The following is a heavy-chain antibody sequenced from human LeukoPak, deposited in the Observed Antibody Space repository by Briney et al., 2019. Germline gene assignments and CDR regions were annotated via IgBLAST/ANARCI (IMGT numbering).Heavy chain of an antibody. D-gene: IGHD1-26*01. J-gene: IGHJ4*02. CDR2: INSDGSST. V-gene: IGHV3-74*01. CDR3: ARDPSYSENLDY. Sequence: GGSLRLSCAASGFTFSSYWMHWVRQAPGKGLVWVSRINSDGSSTTYADSVKGRFTISRDNAKNALYLQMNSLRAEDTAVYYCARDPSYSENLDYWGQGTLVTVSS. CDR1: GFTFSSYW.